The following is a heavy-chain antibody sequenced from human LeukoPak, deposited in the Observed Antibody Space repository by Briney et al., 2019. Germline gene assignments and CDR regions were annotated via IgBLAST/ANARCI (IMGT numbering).Heavy chain of an antibody. CDR3: ARDPRLVVVVPAANNWFDP. CDR2: ISSSSSSYI. Sequence: GGSLRLSCVASGFTLSSYSMNWVRQAPGKGLEWVSSISSSSSSYIYYADSVKGRFTISRDNAKNSLYLQMNSLRAEDTAVYYCARDPRLVVVVPAANNWFDPWGQGTLVTVSS. D-gene: IGHD2-2*01. V-gene: IGHV3-21*01. J-gene: IGHJ5*02. CDR1: GFTLSSYS.